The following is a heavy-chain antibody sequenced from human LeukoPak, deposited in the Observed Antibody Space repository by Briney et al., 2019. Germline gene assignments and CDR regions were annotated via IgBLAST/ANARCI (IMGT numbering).Heavy chain of an antibody. Sequence: PSQTLSLTCTVSGGSISSGYYYWSWIRQPAGKGLQWNGRLYSSGSTNYNPSLKRRVTISVDTSKNQFSLNLSPVPAAETAVYYCASTISSGGAFDIWGQGTVVTVSS. CDR3: ASTISSGGAFDI. CDR1: GGSISSGYYY. V-gene: IGHV4-61*02. D-gene: IGHD3-22*01. J-gene: IGHJ3*02. CDR2: LYSSGST.